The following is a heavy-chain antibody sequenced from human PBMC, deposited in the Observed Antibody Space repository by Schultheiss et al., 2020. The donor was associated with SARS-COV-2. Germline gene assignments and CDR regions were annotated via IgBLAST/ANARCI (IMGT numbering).Heavy chain of an antibody. CDR3: AREGLDQFYYMDV. Sequence: GGSLRLSCAASGFTFDDYAMHWVRQAPGKGLEWVSGISWNSGSIGYADSVKGRFTISRDNAKNSLYLQMNSLRAEDTAVYYCAREGLDQFYYMDVWGKGTTVTVSS. CDR1: GFTFDDYA. J-gene: IGHJ6*03. D-gene: IGHD3/OR15-3a*01. CDR2: ISWNSGSI. V-gene: IGHV3-9*01.